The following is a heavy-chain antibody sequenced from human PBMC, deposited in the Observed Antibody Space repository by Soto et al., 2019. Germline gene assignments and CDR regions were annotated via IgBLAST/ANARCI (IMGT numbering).Heavy chain of an antibody. CDR2: IYSGGST. V-gene: IGHV3-53*02. CDR1: GFTVSSNY. J-gene: IGHJ3*02. D-gene: IGHD5-18*01. Sequence: EVQLVETGGGLIQPGGSLRLSCAASGFTVSSNYMSWVRQAPGKGLEWVSVIYSGGSTYYADSVKGRFTISRDNAKNSLYLQMNSLRAEDTAVYYCAREASRDDGGYTDAFDIWGQGTMVTVSS. CDR3: AREASRDDGGYTDAFDI.